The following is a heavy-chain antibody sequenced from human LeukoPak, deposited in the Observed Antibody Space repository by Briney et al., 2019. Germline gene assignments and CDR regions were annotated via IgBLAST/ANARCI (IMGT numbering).Heavy chain of an antibody. CDR2: IKQDGSEK. Sequence: PGGSLRLSCAASGFIFSSYAMHWVRQAPGKGREWVANIKQDGSEKYYVDSVKGRFTICRDNAKNSLYLQMDSLRAEDTAVYYCARALGYCTNGVCYTWFDPSGQGTLVTVSS. V-gene: IGHV3-7*01. J-gene: IGHJ5*02. CDR3: ARALGYCTNGVCYTWFDP. D-gene: IGHD2-8*01. CDR1: GFIFSSYA.